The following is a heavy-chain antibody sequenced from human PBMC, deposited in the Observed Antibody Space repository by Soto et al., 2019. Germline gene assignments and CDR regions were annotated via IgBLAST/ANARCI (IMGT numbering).Heavy chain of an antibody. CDR1: GCSISSYY. D-gene: IGHD2-2*01. CDR2: IYYSGST. CDR3: ARGPLVVVPAAINVRYYYYGMDV. J-gene: IGHJ6*02. Sequence: XETLSLTCTVSGCSISSYYWSWIRQPPGKGLDWIGYIYYSGSTNYNPSLKSRVTISVDTSKNQFSLKLSSVTAADTAVYYCARGPLVVVPAAINVRYYYYGMDVWGQGTTVTVSS. V-gene: IGHV4-59*01.